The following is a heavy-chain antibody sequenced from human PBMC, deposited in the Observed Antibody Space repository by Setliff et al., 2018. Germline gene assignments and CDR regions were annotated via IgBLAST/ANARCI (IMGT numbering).Heavy chain of an antibody. J-gene: IGHJ6*03. CDR1: GFTFSSYS. D-gene: IGHD3-22*01. CDR3: ARLALTGYDSSGYYYALDYYYYMDV. Sequence: GGSLRLSCEASGFTFSSYSMNWVRQAPGKGLEWVAHISYSSGSISYADSVKGRFTISRDNAKNSLYLQMNSLRAEDTAVYYCARLALTGYDSSGYYYALDYYYYMDVWGKGTTVTVSS. V-gene: IGHV3-48*01. CDR2: ISYSSGSI.